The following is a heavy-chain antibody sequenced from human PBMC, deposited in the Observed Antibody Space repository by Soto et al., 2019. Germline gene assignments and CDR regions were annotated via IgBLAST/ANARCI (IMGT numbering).Heavy chain of an antibody. Sequence: QVQLQESGPGLVRPSETLSLTCTVSGGPIYRETYYWGWMRQPPGKGLEWIGSIYYSGTTYYNPSLKSRVSVSADKYKNQFSLDLTSVTASETAVYYCVRDCSRTACHGQSTMDYYGMDVWGKGTTVTVSA. J-gene: IGHJ6*04. CDR1: GGPIYRETYY. D-gene: IGHD3-10*01. CDR2: IYYSGTT. CDR3: VRDCSRTACHGQSTMDYYGMDV. V-gene: IGHV4-39*02.